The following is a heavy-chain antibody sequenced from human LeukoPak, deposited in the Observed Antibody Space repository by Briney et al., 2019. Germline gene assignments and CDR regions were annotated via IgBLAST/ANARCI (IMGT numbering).Heavy chain of an antibody. Sequence: GGSLRLSRAASGFTFSSYAMSWVRQAPGKGLEWVSAISGSGGSTYYADSVKGRFTISGDNSKSTLYLQMNSLRAEDTAVYYCAKGLGSYYDSSGYRSGHCVFDYWGQGTLVTVSS. CDR1: GFTFSSYA. CDR2: ISGSGGST. V-gene: IGHV3-23*01. CDR3: AKGLGSYYDSSGYRSGHCVFDY. J-gene: IGHJ4*02. D-gene: IGHD3-22*01.